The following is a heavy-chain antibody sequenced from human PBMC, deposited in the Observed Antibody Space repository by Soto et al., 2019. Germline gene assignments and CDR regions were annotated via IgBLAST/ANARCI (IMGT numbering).Heavy chain of an antibody. V-gene: IGHV3-7*01. D-gene: IGHD3-3*01. J-gene: IGHJ3*02. CDR2: IKQDGSEK. Sequence: GGSLRLSCAASGFTFSSYWMSWVRQAPGKGLEWVANIKQDGSEKYYVDSVKGRFTISRNNAKNSLYLQMNSLRAEDTAVYYCESLPSVLLRFLEWSTGNDAFDIWGQGTMVTVSS. CDR3: ESLPSVLLRFLEWSTGNDAFDI. CDR1: GFTFSSYW.